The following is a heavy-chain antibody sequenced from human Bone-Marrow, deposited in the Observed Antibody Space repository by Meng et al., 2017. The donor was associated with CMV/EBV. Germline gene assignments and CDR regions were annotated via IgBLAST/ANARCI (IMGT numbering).Heavy chain of an antibody. D-gene: IGHD1-1*01. V-gene: IGHV3-66*02. CDR1: GLTVNYNF. J-gene: IGHJ4*02. Sequence: GGSLRLSCAVSGLTVNYNFINWVRQPPGKGLEWVSIIHSGGETDYADSVKGRFTISRDSSKNTVYLQMNSLRDAETAVYYCARLSTGQWGQGTLVTVSS. CDR2: IHSGGET. CDR3: ARLSTGQ.